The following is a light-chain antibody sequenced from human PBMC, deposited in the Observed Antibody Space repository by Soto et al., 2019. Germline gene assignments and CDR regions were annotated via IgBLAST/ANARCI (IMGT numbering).Light chain of an antibody. V-gene: IGKV3-20*01. J-gene: IGKJ2*01. CDR3: KQYDSSPGYT. Sequence: EIVLTQSPGTLSSSPGERATLSCRASQSVSSSYLAWYQQKPGQAPRLLIYVASSRATGSPDRFSGSGSGTDFTLTISRLEPEDFAVYYCKQYDSSPGYTFGQGTKLEIK. CDR2: VAS. CDR1: QSVSSSY.